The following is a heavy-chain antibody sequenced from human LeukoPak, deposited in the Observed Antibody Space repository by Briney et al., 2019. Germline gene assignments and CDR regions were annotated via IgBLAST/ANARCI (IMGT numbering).Heavy chain of an antibody. CDR2: IIPIFGTA. Sequence: GASVKVSCKASGGTFSSYATSWVRQAPGQGLEWMGGIIPIFGTANYAQKFQGRVTITADESTSTAYMELSSLRSEDTAVYYCARGGNPGIVDYWGQGTLVTVSS. CDR3: ARGGNPGIVDY. J-gene: IGHJ4*02. D-gene: IGHD4-23*01. V-gene: IGHV1-69*01. CDR1: GGTFSSYA.